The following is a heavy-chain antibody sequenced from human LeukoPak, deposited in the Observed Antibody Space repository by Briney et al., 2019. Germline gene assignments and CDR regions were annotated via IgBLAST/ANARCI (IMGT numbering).Heavy chain of an antibody. D-gene: IGHD3-22*01. CDR2: ISGSGGST. CDR3: ARVSYDSSGSRYYYYYGMDV. V-gene: IGHV3-23*01. J-gene: IGHJ6*02. Sequence: GGSLRLSCAASGFTFSSYAMSWVRQAPGKGLEWVSAISGSGGSTYYADSVKGRFTISRDNSKNTLYLQMNSLRAEDTAVYYCARVSYDSSGSRYYYYYGMDVWGQGTTVTVSS. CDR1: GFTFSSYA.